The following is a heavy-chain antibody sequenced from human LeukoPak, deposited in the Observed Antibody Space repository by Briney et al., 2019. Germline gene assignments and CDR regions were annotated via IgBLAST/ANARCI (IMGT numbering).Heavy chain of an antibody. V-gene: IGHV3-30*17. CDR3: TLQSFDY. CDR1: GFTFSSYA. Sequence: GGSLRLSCAASGFTFSSYAMHWVRQAPGKGLEGGAVISYDGSNKYYADSVKGRFTISRDISKNTLYLQMNSLRAEDTAVYYCTLQSFDYWGQGTLVTVSS. CDR2: ISYDGSNK. J-gene: IGHJ4*02.